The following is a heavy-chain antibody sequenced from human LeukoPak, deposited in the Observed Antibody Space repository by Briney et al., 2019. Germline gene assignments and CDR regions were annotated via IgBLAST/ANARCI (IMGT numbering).Heavy chain of an antibody. CDR1: GYTFTGYY. J-gene: IGHJ6*03. D-gene: IGHD3-10*01. CDR2: INPNSGGT. V-gene: IGHV1-2*02. Sequence: ASVKVSCKASGYTFTGYYMHWVRQAPGQGLEWMGWINPNSGGTNYAQKFQGRVTMTRDTSISTAYMELSRLRSDDTAVYYCARDGWFGELPYYYYMDVWGKGTTVTVSS. CDR3: ARDGWFGELPYYYYMDV.